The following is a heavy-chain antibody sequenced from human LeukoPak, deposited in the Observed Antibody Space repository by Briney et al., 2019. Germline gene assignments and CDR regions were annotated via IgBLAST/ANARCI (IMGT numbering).Heavy chain of an antibody. D-gene: IGHD1-26*01. J-gene: IGHJ4*02. CDR1: GFTFSDYY. V-gene: IGHV3-11*03. Sequence: PGGSLRLSCAASGFTFSDYYMSWIRQAPGEALEGFSYISSSSSYTNYADSVKGRFPISRDNAKDSLYLQMNSLRADDTAVYYCARSGSHDYWGQGTLVTVSS. CDR3: ARSGSHDY. CDR2: ISSSSSYT.